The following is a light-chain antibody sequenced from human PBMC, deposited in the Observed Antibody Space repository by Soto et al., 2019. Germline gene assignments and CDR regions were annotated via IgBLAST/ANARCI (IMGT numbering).Light chain of an antibody. CDR3: QHSYRSQYT. CDR2: GAS. J-gene: IGKJ2*01. Sequence: IQMTQSPSSLSASVGDSVNVTCRASQSINIYLDWYQQKPGKDPTLLIYGASSLPSGVPSRFTGGGSRTDFTLTISSLQPEDFATCYCQHSYRSQYTFGQGTKLEIK. CDR1: QSINIY. V-gene: IGKV1-39*01.